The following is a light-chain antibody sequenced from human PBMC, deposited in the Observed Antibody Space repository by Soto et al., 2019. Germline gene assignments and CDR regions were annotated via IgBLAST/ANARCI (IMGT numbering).Light chain of an antibody. Sequence: QSVLTQPASVSGSPGQSITISCTGTSSDVGGYNYVSWYQQHPGKAHKLMIYDVSNRPSGVSNRFSGSKSGNTASLTISGLQAEDEADYYCSSYTSNSPYVFGTGTKVTVL. J-gene: IGLJ1*01. CDR3: SSYTSNSPYV. V-gene: IGLV2-14*01. CDR2: DVS. CDR1: SSDVGGYNY.